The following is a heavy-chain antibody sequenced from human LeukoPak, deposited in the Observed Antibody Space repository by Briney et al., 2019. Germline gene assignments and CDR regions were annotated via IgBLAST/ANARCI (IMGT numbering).Heavy chain of an antibody. Sequence: ASVKVSCKASGYTFTSYYMHWVRQAPGQGLEWMGIINPSGGSTSYAQKFQGRVTMTRDMSTSTVYMELSSLRSEDTAVYYCARVGPIFEFDYWGQGTLVTVSS. V-gene: IGHV1-46*01. CDR3: ARVGPIFEFDY. CDR1: GYTFTSYY. CDR2: INPSGGST. D-gene: IGHD3-3*01. J-gene: IGHJ4*02.